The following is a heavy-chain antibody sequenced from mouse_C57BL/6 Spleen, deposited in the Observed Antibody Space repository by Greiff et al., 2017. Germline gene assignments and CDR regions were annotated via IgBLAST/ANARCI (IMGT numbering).Heavy chain of an antibody. CDR2: IYPSDSET. J-gene: IGHJ3*01. Sequence: QVQLQQPGAELVKPGSSVKLSCKASGYTFTSYWMDWVNQRPGQGLEWIGNIYPSDSETHYNQKFKDTATLTVDKSSSTAYMQLSSLTSEDSAVYYCARKLIYYDYDGGFAYWGQGTLVTVSA. CDR3: ARKLIYYDYDGGFAY. CDR1: GYTFTSYW. D-gene: IGHD2-4*01. V-gene: IGHV1-61*01.